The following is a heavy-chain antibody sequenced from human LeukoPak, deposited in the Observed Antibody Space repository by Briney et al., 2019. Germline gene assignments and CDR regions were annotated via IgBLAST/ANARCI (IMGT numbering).Heavy chain of an antibody. CDR3: AKARVIAAADY. V-gene: IGHV3-74*01. CDR2: INTDGGTL. Sequence: GGSLRLSCAASGFTFSSNWMYWVRQAPGKGLVWVSRINTDGGTLSYTDAVQGRFTISRDNSKNTLYLQMNSLRAEDTAVYYCAKARVIAAADYWGQGTLVTVSS. CDR1: GFTFSSNW. J-gene: IGHJ4*02. D-gene: IGHD6-13*01.